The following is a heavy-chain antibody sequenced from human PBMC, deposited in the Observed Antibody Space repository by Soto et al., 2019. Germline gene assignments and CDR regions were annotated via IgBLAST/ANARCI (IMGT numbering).Heavy chain of an antibody. D-gene: IGHD4-17*01. V-gene: IGHV1-69*13. CDR2: IIPIFGTA. CDR1: GGTFSSYA. CDR3: ARELDGESTHGRFGFDY. J-gene: IGHJ4*02. Sequence: ASVKVSCKASGGTFSSYAISWVRQAPGQGLEWMGGIIPIFGTANYAQKFQGRVTITADESTSTAYMELSSLRSEDTAVYYCARELDGESTHGRFGFDYWGQGTLVTVSS.